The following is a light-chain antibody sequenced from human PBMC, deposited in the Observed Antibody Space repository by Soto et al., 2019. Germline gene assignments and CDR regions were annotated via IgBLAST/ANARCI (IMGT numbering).Light chain of an antibody. CDR2: GAS. Sequence: EIVLTQSPGTLSLSPGERATLSCRAGQSVSSSYLAWYQQKPGQAPRLLIYGASSRATGIPDRFSGSGSGTEFTLTISRLEPEDFAVYYCQQYGSSPYTFGQGTKMELK. V-gene: IGKV3-20*01. CDR3: QQYGSSPYT. CDR1: QSVSSSY. J-gene: IGKJ2*01.